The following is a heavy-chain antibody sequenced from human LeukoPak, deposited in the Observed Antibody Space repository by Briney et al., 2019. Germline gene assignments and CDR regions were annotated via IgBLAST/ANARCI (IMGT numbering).Heavy chain of an antibody. CDR2: IYHSGGT. J-gene: IGHJ4*02. Sequence: SETLSLTCTVSGYSISSGYYWGWIRQPPGKGLEWIGSIYHSGGTYYNPSLKSRVTVSVDTSKNQFSLKLSSVTAADTAVYYCARSPGRGYCSGGSCRDFDYWGQGTLVTVSS. D-gene: IGHD2-15*01. CDR3: ARSPGRGYCSGGSCRDFDY. V-gene: IGHV4-38-2*02. CDR1: GYSISSGYY.